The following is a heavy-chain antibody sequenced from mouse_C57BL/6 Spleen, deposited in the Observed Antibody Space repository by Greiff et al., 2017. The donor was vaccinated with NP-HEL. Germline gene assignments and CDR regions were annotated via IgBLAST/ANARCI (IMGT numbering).Heavy chain of an antibody. D-gene: IGHD1-1*01. CDR1: GYTFTSYG. J-gene: IGHJ4*01. Sequence: VKLMESGAELARPGASVKLSCKASGYTFTSYGISWVKQRTGQGLEWIGEIYPRSGNTYYNEKFKGKATLTADKSSSTAYMELRSLTSEDSAVYFCARWGLLRAMDYWGQGTSVTVSS. CDR3: ARWGLLRAMDY. V-gene: IGHV1-81*01. CDR2: IYPRSGNT.